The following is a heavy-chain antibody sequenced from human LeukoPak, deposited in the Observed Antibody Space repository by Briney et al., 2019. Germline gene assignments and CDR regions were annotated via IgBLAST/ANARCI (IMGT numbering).Heavy chain of an antibody. V-gene: IGHV4-4*07. CDR1: GGSIGTYY. CDR3: VRDGPSWGLL. J-gene: IGHJ4*02. Sequence: SETLSLTCTVSGGSIGTYYWSWIRQPAGEGLEWIGRIFATGGANYNPSLKSRVTMSLDTSRNQFSLKLSSVTAADTAVYYCVRDGPSWGLLWGQGALVTVSS. D-gene: IGHD7-27*01. CDR2: IFATGGA.